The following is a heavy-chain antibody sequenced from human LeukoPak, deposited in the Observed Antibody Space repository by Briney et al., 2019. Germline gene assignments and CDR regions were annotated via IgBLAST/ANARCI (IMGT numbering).Heavy chain of an antibody. J-gene: IGHJ5*02. CDR2: IYATGST. Sequence: SETLSLTCTVSGGSISSGNYYWSWIRQPAGKGLEWIGRIYATGSTNYNPSLKSRVTISVDTSKHQFSLKLSSVTAADTAVYYCARAVGSSESNWFDPWGQGTLATVSS. CDR3: ARAVGSSESNWFDP. D-gene: IGHD1-26*01. CDR1: GGSISSGNYY. V-gene: IGHV4-61*02.